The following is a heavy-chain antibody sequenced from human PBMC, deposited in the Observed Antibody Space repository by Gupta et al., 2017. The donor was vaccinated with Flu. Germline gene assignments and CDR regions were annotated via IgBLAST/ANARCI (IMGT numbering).Heavy chain of an antibody. CDR3: ARGPDCRRTSRNPDY. J-gene: IGHJ4*02. V-gene: IGHV3-33*01. CDR2: IWYDGSTK. D-gene: IGHD2-2*01. Sequence: MHWVRQAPGKGLVWVALIWYDGSTKYYADSVKGRFTLSRDNSQNTLNLQMNSPRPDDTAIYYCARGPDCRRTSRNPDYWVQATLGT.